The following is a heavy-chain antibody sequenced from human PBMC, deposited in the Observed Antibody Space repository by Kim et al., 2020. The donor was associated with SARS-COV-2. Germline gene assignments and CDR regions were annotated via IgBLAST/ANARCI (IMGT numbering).Heavy chain of an antibody. Sequence: ASVKVSCKASGYTFTSYDINWVRQATGQGLEWMGWMNPNSGNTGYAQKFQGRVTMTRNTSISTAYMELSSLRFEDTAVYYCARDWNDVLGLPSYYFDYWGQGTLVTVSS. V-gene: IGHV1-8*01. CDR1: GYTFTSYD. CDR2: MNPNSGNT. CDR3: ARDWNDVLGLPSYYFDY. J-gene: IGHJ4*02. D-gene: IGHD1-1*01.